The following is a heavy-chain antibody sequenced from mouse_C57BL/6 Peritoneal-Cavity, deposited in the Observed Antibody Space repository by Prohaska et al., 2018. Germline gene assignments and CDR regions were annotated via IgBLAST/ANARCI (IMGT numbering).Heavy chain of an antibody. CDR3: MRYGNYWYFDV. J-gene: IGHJ1*03. D-gene: IGHD2-1*01. Sequence: VQPGGSRGLSCEGSGFTFSGFWMSWVRQTPVKTLEWIGDINSDGSAINYAPSIKDRFTIFRDNDKSTLYLQMSNVRSEDTATYFCMRYGNYWYFDVWGTGTTVTVSS. CDR2: INSDGSAI. V-gene: IGHV11-2*01. CDR1: GFTFSGFW.